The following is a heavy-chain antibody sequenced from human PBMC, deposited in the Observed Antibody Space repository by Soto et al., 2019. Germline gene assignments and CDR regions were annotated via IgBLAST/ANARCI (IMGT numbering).Heavy chain of an antibody. V-gene: IGHV4-30-2*01. CDR2: IYHSGST. J-gene: IGHJ4*02. D-gene: IGHD5-12*01. Sequence: QLQLQESGSGLVKPSQTLSLTCAVSGGSISSGGYSWSWIRQPPGKGLEWIGYIYHSGSTYYNPSLQGRVTISVDRSTNQFSLKLSSVTAAATAVYYCAGGPGVARNYWGQGTLVTVSS. CDR1: GGSISSGGYS. CDR3: AGGPGVARNY.